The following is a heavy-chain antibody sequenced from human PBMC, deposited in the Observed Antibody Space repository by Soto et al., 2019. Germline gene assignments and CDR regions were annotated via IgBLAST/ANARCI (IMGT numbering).Heavy chain of an antibody. CDR1: GGSINSYY. CDR3: ARGQSPYSNIDY. V-gene: IGHV4-59*01. D-gene: IGHD4-4*01. J-gene: IGHJ4*02. Sequence: SETLSLTCTVSGGSINSYYWSWIRQPPGKGLEWIGYIHYIGITNYNPSLKSRVTMSVDTSKNQFSLRLNSVTAADAAVYYCARGQSPYSNIDYWGQGTLVTVSS. CDR2: IHYIGIT.